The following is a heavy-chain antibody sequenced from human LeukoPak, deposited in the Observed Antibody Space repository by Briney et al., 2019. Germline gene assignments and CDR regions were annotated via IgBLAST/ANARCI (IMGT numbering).Heavy chain of an antibody. CDR3: ARDLLCPAVATIRGPCQCFDY. Sequence: LSLTCAVFGGSFSGYFWSWIRQAPGKGLEWVSYISSSGSTIYYADSVKGRFTISRDNAKNSLYLQMNSLRAEDTAVYYCARDLLCPAVATIRGPCQCFDYWGQGTLVTVSS. CDR2: ISSSGSTI. J-gene: IGHJ4*02. CDR1: GGSFSGYF. V-gene: IGHV3-11*04. D-gene: IGHD5-12*01.